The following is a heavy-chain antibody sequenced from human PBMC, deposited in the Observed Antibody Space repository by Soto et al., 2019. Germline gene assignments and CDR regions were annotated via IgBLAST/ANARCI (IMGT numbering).Heavy chain of an antibody. V-gene: IGHV3-30*18. CDR3: AKINDYSNSFDY. CDR1: GFTFSSYG. Sequence: TGGSLRLSCAASGFTFSSYGMHWVRQAPGKGLEWVAVISYDGSNKYYADSVKGRFTISRDNSKNTLYLQMNSLRAEDTAVYYCAKINDYSNSFDYSGQGTLVTVSS. J-gene: IGHJ4*02. CDR2: ISYDGSNK. D-gene: IGHD4-4*01.